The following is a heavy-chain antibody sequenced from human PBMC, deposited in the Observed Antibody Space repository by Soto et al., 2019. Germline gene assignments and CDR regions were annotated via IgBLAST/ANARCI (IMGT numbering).Heavy chain of an antibody. CDR3: ARDKGSSTVVSGISQEGYFDS. CDR1: GFTFSIFG. D-gene: IGHD6-19*01. V-gene: IGHV3-33*01. CDR2: IWYDGSNA. Sequence: QVQLVESGGGVVQPGRSLRLSCAASGFTFSIFGMHWVRQAPGKGLEWAAIIWYDGSNAYYADSVRGRFTISRDNSKNTVYLQMHSLRAEDTDVYYCARDKGSSTVVSGISQEGYFDSWGQGTLVTVSS. J-gene: IGHJ4*02.